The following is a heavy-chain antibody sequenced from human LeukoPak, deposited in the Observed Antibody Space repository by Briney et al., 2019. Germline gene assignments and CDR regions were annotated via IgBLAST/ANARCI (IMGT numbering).Heavy chain of an antibody. CDR2: ISSSGSTI. CDR3: ARVPDYGDPYYYYYMDV. V-gene: IGHV3-11*04. CDR1: GFTFSDYY. J-gene: IGHJ6*03. D-gene: IGHD4-17*01. Sequence: PGGSLRLSCAASGFTFSDYYMSWIRQAPGKGLEWVSYISSSGSTIYYADSVKGRFTISRDNAKNSLYLQMNSLRDEDTAVYYCARVPDYGDPYYYYYMDVWGKGTPVTVSS.